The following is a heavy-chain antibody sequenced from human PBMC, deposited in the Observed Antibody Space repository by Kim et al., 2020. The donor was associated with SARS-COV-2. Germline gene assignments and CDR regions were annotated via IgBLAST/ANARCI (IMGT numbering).Heavy chain of an antibody. CDR1: GYTFTSYD. J-gene: IGHJ4*02. CDR2: MNPNSGNT. V-gene: IGHV1-8*01. CDR3: ARVGEAAVAPDY. Sequence: ASVKVSCKASGYTFTSYDINWVRQATGQGLEWMGWMNPNSGNTGYAQKFQGRVSMTRNTTITTAYMELSSLGSEDTAVYYCARVGEAAVAPDYWGQGTLVTVSS. D-gene: IGHD6-19*01.